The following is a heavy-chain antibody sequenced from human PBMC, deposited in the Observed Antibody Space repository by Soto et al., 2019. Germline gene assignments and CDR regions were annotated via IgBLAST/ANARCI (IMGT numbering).Heavy chain of an antibody. V-gene: IGHV3-15*07. Sequence: PGGSLRLSCAASGVSLSNAWMNGFRQAPGKGLEWVGRIKRKIDGEKTDYAAPVKGRFTISRDDSKNTLSLQMNSLKADDTAVYYRTTGSVEGVWGQGTTVTVSS. CDR1: GVSLSNAW. CDR3: TTGSVEGV. CDR2: IKRKIDGEKT. J-gene: IGHJ6*02.